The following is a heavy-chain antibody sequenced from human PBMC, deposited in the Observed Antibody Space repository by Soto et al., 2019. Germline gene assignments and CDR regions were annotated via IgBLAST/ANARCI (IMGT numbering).Heavy chain of an antibody. CDR2: SSNSGTFA. V-gene: IGHV3-11*06. J-gene: IGHJ4*02. Sequence: KPGGSLRLSCAASGFTFSYYYMSWVRQAPGRGLEWISYSSNSGTFARYATSVKGRFSISRDNANNSLYLEMNSLRVEDTAVYYCARSGDNFNVLDYWGQGTPVTVSS. CDR1: GFTFSYYY. D-gene: IGHD1-1*01. CDR3: ARSGDNFNVLDY.